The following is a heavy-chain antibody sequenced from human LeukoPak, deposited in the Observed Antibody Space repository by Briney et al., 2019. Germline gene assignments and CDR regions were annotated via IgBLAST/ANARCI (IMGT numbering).Heavy chain of an antibody. CDR2: IYYSGST. CDR3: AGGDMITFGGSIAR. CDR1: GGSFSSYY. J-gene: IGHJ4*02. D-gene: IGHD3-16*01. Sequence: SETLSLTCAVYGGSFSSYYWNWIRQPPGKGLEWIGYIYYSGSTNYNPSLKSRVTISVDTSKNQFSLRLSSVTAADTAVYYCAGGDMITFGGSIARWGQGTLVTVSS. V-gene: IGHV4-59*01.